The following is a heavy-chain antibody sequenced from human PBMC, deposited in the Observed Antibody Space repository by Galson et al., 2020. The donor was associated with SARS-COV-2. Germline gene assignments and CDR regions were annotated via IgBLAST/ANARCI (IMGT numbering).Heavy chain of an antibody. D-gene: IGHD1-26*01. CDR3: ASLGALTSDF. CDR2: IKSDGSIT. J-gene: IGHJ4*02. CDR1: GFTFSTYW. V-gene: IGHV3-74*01. Sequence: GESLKISCAASGFTFSTYWMDWVRQAPGKGLVWVSRIKSDGSITNYADSVRGRFTISRDNAKNTLYLQMNSLRDEDTAVYYCASLGALTSDFWGQGTLVTVSS.